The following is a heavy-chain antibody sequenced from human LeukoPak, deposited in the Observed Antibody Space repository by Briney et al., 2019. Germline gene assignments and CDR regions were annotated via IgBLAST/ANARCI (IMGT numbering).Heavy chain of an antibody. CDR1: GFPLSTYG. J-gene: IGHJ4*02. CDR2: ISGSGGGT. Sequence: GGSLTHSCAAWGFPLSTYGMSGVRQAPGKGREGVSGISGSGGGTYYADSEKGRLTISRDNSKNTLYLQMNSLRAEDTAIYYCAKDGPQSYDILTDFVGVYWGQGTLVTVSS. CDR3: AKDGPQSYDILTDFVGVY. D-gene: IGHD3-9*01. V-gene: IGHV3-23*01.